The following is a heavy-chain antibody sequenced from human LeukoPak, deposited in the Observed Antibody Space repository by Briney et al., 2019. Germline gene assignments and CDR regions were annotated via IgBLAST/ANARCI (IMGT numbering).Heavy chain of an antibody. D-gene: IGHD3-10*01. CDR3: GGTYYFASGSYYGVWVFDF. CDR1: GGSISSYY. CDR2: IYYSGST. V-gene: IGHV4-59*08. J-gene: IGHJ4*02. Sequence: SETLSLTCTVSGGSISSYYWSWIRQPPGKGLEWIGYIYYSGSTNYNPSLKSRVTISVDTSKNQFSLKLSSVTAADTAVCYCGGTYYFASGSYYGVWVFDFWGQGTLVSVS.